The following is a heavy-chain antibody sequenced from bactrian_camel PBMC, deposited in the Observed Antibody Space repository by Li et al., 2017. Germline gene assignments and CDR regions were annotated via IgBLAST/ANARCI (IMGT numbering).Heavy chain of an antibody. CDR2: IFRGGGTT. Sequence: HVQLVESGGGSVESGGSLTLSCVASGDGFKRALMAWFRQRPGQEREGVALIFRGGGTTNYANFVKGRFTISQDTTKTTTWLHMRDLRPEDTAMYYCAATEPRSVGRWDAASYHSWGQGTQVTVS. J-gene: IGHJ4*01. D-gene: IGHD1*01. CDR3: AATEPRSVGRWDAASYHS. CDR1: GDGFKRAL. V-gene: IGHV3S68*01.